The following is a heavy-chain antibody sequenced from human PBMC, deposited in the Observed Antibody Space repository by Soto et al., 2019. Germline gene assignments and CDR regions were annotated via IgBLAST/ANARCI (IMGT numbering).Heavy chain of an antibody. D-gene: IGHD2-2*01. CDR3: VKDGGYCSSTTCCSPRNHYLDS. Sequence: PGGSLRLSCAASGFTFSDYWMSWVRQAPGKGPEWVANIKFDGSEKQYVDSVKGRFSISRDNSRNSLFLQMNSLRAGDTAVYYCVKDGGYCSSTTCCSPRNHYLDSWGQGTLVTVSS. CDR1: GFTFSDYW. V-gene: IGHV3-7*03. CDR2: IKFDGSEK. J-gene: IGHJ4*02.